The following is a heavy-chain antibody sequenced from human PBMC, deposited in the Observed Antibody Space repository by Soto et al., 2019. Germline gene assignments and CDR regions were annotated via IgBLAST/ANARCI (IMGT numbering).Heavy chain of an antibody. Sequence: QVTLKESGPVLVKPTETLTLTCTVSGFSLSNARMGVSWIRQPPGKALEWLAHIFSNDEKSYSTSLKSRLTISKDTSKSQVVLTMTNMDPVDTATYYCARINRRFLEWLSDYDFAYWGQGTLVTVSS. CDR2: IFSNDEK. V-gene: IGHV2-26*01. J-gene: IGHJ4*02. CDR3: ARINRRFLEWLSDYDFAY. CDR1: GFSLSNARMG. D-gene: IGHD3-3*01.